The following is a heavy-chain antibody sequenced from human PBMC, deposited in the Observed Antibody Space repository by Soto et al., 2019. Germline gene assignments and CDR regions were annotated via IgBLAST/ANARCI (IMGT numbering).Heavy chain of an antibody. CDR3: ARLYCSGGSCPLDYCGMDV. J-gene: IGHJ6*02. Sequence: QVQLQESGPGLVKPSQTLSLTCTVSGGSISSGGYYWSWIRQHPGKGLEWIGYIYYSGSTYYNPSLISRVTISVDTSKNQFSLKLSSVTAADTAVYYCARLYCSGGSCPLDYCGMDVWGQGTTVTVSS. CDR1: GGSISSGGYY. D-gene: IGHD2-15*01. V-gene: IGHV4-31*03. CDR2: IYYSGST.